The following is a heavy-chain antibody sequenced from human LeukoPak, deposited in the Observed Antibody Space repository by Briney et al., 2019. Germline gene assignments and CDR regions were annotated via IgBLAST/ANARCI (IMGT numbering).Heavy chain of an antibody. V-gene: IGHV1-2*02. Sequence: ASVKVSCKASGYTFTGYYMHWVRQAPGQGLEWMGWIIPHSGATNYAQKFQGRVTMTRDTSISTAYMELSRLRSDDTAVYYCALSVGATMGFDYWGQGTLVTVSS. J-gene: IGHJ4*02. D-gene: IGHD1-26*01. CDR2: IIPHSGAT. CDR1: GYTFTGYY. CDR3: ALSVGATMGFDY.